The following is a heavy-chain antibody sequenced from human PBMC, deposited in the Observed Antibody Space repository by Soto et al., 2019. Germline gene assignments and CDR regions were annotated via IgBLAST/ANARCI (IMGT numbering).Heavy chain of an antibody. CDR1: GYTFTSYY. CDR2: INPSGGST. CDR3: ARDLIWGYSTAYWFDP. J-gene: IGHJ5*02. Sequence: ASVKVSCKASGYTFTSYYMHWVRQAPGQGLGWMGIINPSGGSTSYAQKFQGRVTMTRDTSTSTVYMELSSLRSEDTAVYYCARDLIWGYSTAYWFDPWGQGTLVTVSS. D-gene: IGHD4-4*01. V-gene: IGHV1-46*01.